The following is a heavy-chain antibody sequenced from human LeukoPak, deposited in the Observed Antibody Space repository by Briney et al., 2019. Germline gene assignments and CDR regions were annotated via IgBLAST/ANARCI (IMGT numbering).Heavy chain of an antibody. V-gene: IGHV4-59*01. CDR2: IYYSGST. CDR3: ARSPLYGDYSHYFDY. J-gene: IGHJ4*02. D-gene: IGHD4-17*01. CDR1: GGSISSYY. Sequence: PSETLSLTCTVSGGSISSYYWSWIRQPPGKGLEWIGYIYYSGSTNYNPSLKSRVTISVDTSKNQFSLKLSSVTAADTAVYYCARSPLYGDYSHYFDYWGQGTLVTVSS.